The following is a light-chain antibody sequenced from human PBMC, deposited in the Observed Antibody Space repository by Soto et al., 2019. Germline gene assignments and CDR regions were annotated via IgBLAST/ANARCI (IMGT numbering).Light chain of an antibody. Sequence: QSVVTQEPSLTVSPGGTVTLTCGSSTGAVTNGNYASLFKQKPGQAPRTLIYTTDSQHSWTTARFSGSLRGVKAALTLSGAQPEDEGDNYCLLYDGGGQLVFGGGTNLTVL. CDR2: TTD. J-gene: IGLJ3*02. V-gene: IGLV7-43*01. CDR1: TGAVTNGNY. CDR3: LLYDGGGQLV.